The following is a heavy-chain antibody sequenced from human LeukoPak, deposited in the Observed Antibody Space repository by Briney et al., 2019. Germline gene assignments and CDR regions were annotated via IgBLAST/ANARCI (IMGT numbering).Heavy chain of an antibody. J-gene: IGHJ4*02. V-gene: IGHV3-66*01. Sequence: GGSLRLSCAASGFSVSNNYMNWFRQAPGKGLEWVSVFYSGGSTYYADSVKGRFTISRDNSKNTLYLQMNGLRAEDTAVYYCAREVRLVRGDKYYFDYWGQGTLVTVSS. D-gene: IGHD3-10*01. CDR1: GFSVSNNY. CDR2: FYSGGST. CDR3: AREVRLVRGDKYYFDY.